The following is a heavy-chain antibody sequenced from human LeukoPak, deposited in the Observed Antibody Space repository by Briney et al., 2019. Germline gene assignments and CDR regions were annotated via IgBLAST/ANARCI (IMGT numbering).Heavy chain of an antibody. V-gene: IGHV1-24*01. D-gene: IGHD6-13*01. Sequence: ASVTLSFTVSAYTLTEISMHWVRQAPGNGLEWMGGFNPEDGKTVYSQKFQGRVTMTEDTSTDTAYMELSSLRSEDTAVYYCARGDSLTFLDAFDMWGQGTMVTVSS. J-gene: IGHJ3*02. CDR3: ARGDSLTFLDAFDM. CDR2: FNPEDGKT. CDR1: AYTLTEIS.